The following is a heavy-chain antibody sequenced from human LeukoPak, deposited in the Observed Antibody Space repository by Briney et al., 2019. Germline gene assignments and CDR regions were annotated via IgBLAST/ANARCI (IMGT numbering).Heavy chain of an antibody. CDR2: ISGSGGST. D-gene: IGHD3-22*01. CDR3: AKVVYYDISGKYFDY. Sequence: GGSLRLSCAASGFTFSSYAMSWVRQAPGKGLEWVSAISGSGGSTYYADSVKGRFTISRDNSKNTLYLQMNSLRAEDTAVYYCAKVVYYDISGKYFDYWGQGTLVTVSS. V-gene: IGHV3-23*01. J-gene: IGHJ4*02. CDR1: GFTFSSYA.